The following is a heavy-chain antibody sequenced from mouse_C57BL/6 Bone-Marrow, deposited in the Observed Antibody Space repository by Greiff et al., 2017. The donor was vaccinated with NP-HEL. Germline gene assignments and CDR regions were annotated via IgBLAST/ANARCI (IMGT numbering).Heavy chain of an antibody. CDR1: GFTFSSYA. CDR3: TRKDYYGSSSYYAMDY. V-gene: IGHV5-9-1*02. J-gene: IGHJ4*01. D-gene: IGHD1-1*01. Sequence: EVKLQESGEGLVKPGGSLKLSCAASGFTFSSYAMSWVRQTPEKRLEWVAYISSGGDYIYYADTVKGRFTISRDNARNTLYLQMSSLKSEDTAMYYCTRKDYYGSSSYYAMDYWGQGTSVTVSS. CDR2: ISSGGDYI.